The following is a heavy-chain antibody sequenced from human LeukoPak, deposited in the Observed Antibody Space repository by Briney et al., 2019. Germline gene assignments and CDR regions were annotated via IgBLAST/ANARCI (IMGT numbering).Heavy chain of an antibody. J-gene: IGHJ4*02. D-gene: IGHD6-25*01. CDR1: GFTVSVSY. Sequence: PGGSLRLLCAPSGFTVSVSYMHWTRQPRGEGLQCVSLIYAGGTAYYADSVKGRFTISRADSKNTLYFQMNSLRADDTAMYFCARQAAYASGWKSDYSDLWGQGTLVTVSS. V-gene: IGHV3-53*01. CDR3: ARQAAYASGWKSDYSDL. CDR2: IYAGGTA.